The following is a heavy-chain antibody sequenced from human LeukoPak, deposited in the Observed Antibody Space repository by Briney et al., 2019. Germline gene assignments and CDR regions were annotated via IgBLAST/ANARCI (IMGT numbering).Heavy chain of an antibody. J-gene: IGHJ4*02. CDR1: GGSISSNNW. D-gene: IGHD3-16*01. CDR2: IYHSGST. Sequence: SGTLSLTCAVSGGSISSNNWWSWVRQPPGKGLEWIGEIYHSGSTNYNASLKSRVTISVDKSKNQFSLRLTSVTAADTAVYYCVRDGGAAPDYYFDYRGQGTLVTVSS. CDR3: VRDGGAAPDYYFDY. V-gene: IGHV4-4*02.